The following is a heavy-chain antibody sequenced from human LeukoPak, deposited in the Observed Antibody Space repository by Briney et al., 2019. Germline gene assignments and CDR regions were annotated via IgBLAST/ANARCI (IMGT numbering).Heavy chain of an antibody. CDR1: GYTFTGYY. CDR2: INPNSGGT. V-gene: IGHV1-2*02. Sequence: ASVNVSCKASGYTFTGYYMHWVRQAPGQGLEWMGWINPNSGGTNYAQKFQGRVTMTRDTSISTAYMELSRLRSDDTAVYYCARAEPLWFGEFDYWGQGTLVTVSS. J-gene: IGHJ4*02. CDR3: ARAEPLWFGEFDY. D-gene: IGHD3-10*01.